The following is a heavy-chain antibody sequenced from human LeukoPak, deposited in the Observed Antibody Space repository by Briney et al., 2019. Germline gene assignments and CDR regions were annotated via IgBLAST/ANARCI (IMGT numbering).Heavy chain of an antibody. V-gene: IGHV3-23*01. CDR1: GFPFSSYA. CDR2: ISGSGGST. Sequence: GGSLRLSCAASGFPFSSYAMSWVRQAPGKGLEWVSAISGSGGSTYYADSVKGRFTISRDNSKNTLYLQMNSLRAEDTAIYYCAKDRNYYDSSGYYYGDYWGQGTLVTVSS. D-gene: IGHD3-22*01. J-gene: IGHJ4*02. CDR3: AKDRNYYDSSGYYYGDY.